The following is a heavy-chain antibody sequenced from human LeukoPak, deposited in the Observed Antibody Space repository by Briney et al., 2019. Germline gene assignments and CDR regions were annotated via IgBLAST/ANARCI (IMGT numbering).Heavy chain of an antibody. D-gene: IGHD3-22*01. J-gene: IGHJ1*01. CDR1: GFTFSSYS. CDR2: ISSSSSYI. V-gene: IGHV3-21*01. Sequence: EGSLRLSCAASGFTFSSYSMNWVRQAPGKGLEWVSSISSSSSYIYYADSVKSRFTISRDNAKNSLYLQMNSLRAEDTAVYYCARDGPYDSSGYYPTAQYFQHWGQGTLVTVSS. CDR3: ARDGPYDSSGYYPTAQYFQH.